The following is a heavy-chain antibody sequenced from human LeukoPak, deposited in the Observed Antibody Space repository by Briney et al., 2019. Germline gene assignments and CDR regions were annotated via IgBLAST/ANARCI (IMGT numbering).Heavy chain of an antibody. CDR2: IYYSGST. CDR1: GGSISSYY. CDR3: ASGYSSSWDLYYFDY. D-gene: IGHD6-13*01. Sequence: SETLSLTCTVSGGSISSYYWSWIRQPPGKGLEWIGYIYYSGSTNYNPSLKSRVTISVDKSKNQFSLKLSSVTAADTAVYYCASGYSSSWDLYYFDYWGQGTLVTVSS. J-gene: IGHJ4*02. V-gene: IGHV4-59*12.